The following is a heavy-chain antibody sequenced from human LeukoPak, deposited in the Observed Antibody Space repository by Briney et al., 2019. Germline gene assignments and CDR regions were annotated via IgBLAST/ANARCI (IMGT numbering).Heavy chain of an antibody. CDR3: ARALYGYCSGGTCYWSYFDY. CDR2: IWYDGSDK. CDR1: GFTFSSYG. J-gene: IGHJ4*02. V-gene: IGHV3-33*01. D-gene: IGHD2-15*01. Sequence: GGSLRLPCAASGFTFSSYGMHWVRQAPGKGLEWVAVIWYDGSDKYYADSVKGRFTISRDNSKNTVYLQMNSLRAEDTAVYYCARALYGYCSGGTCYWSYFDYWGQGTLVTVSS.